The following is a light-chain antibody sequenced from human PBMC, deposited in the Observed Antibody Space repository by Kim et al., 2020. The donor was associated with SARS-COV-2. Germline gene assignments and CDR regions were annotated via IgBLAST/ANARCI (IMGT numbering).Light chain of an antibody. J-gene: IGKJ2*01. CDR1: QNIMKY. CDR2: AAS. V-gene: IGKV1-39*01. CDR3: QQSFSTPRT. Sequence: DIQMTQSPSSLSASVGDRVTLTCRASQNIMKYLNWYQQKPGKAPKLLTHAASSLQSGVPSRFSGSGSGTDFSLTINSLQLEDFATYSCQQSFSTPRTFGQGTKLEI.